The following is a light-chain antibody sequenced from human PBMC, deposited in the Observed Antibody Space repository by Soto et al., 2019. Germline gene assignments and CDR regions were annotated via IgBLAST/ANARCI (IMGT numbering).Light chain of an antibody. CDR2: AAS. CDR1: QSISSY. Sequence: DIQMTQSPSSLSASVGDRVTITCRASQSISSYLNWYQQKPGKAPKLLIYAASSLQSGVPSRFSGCGSGTELTLTISSLQPEDFATYYCQQSYSTLSITFGQGTRLEIK. CDR3: QQSYSTLSIT. J-gene: IGKJ5*01. V-gene: IGKV1-39*01.